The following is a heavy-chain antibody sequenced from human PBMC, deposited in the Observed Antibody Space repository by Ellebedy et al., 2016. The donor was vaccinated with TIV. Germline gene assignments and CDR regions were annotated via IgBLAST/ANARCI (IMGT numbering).Heavy chain of an antibody. CDR1: GFTFDNYA. V-gene: IGHV3-74*01. D-gene: IGHD3-9*01. Sequence: PGGSLRLSCAAYGFTFDNYAMHWVRQAPGKGMMWVARINTDGSTVSYADSVEGRFTISRDNARKTLFLQVDSLRAEDTAVYYCARESVRYFDWDYWGQGTLVTVSS. J-gene: IGHJ4*02. CDR3: ARESVRYFDWDY. CDR2: INTDGSTV.